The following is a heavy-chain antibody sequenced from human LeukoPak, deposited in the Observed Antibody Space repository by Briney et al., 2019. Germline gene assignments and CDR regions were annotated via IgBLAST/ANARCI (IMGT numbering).Heavy chain of an antibody. D-gene: IGHD1-26*01. V-gene: IGHV3-7*03. J-gene: IGHJ4*02. CDR2: IRQDGSEK. Sequence: GGSLRLSCAGSGFTFSSYWMHWVRQAPGKGLEWVANIRQDGSEKYYVDSVKGRFTISRDNAKNALYLQMNSLRAEDTAVYYCARSEWELLHFDYWGQGTLVTVSS. CDR1: GFTFSSYW. CDR3: ARSEWELLHFDY.